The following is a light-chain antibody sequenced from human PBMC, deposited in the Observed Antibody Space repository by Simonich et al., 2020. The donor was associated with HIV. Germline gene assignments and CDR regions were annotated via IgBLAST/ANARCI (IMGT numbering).Light chain of an antibody. Sequence: DIVMTQSPDSMAVSLGERATINCKSSQKILYSSNNRHYLAWYQQKPGKAPKHLIDKASSLECGVPSRFSGSGSGTAFTLTISSLQPDDFATYYCQQYNSYSTFGQGTKLDIK. CDR1: QKILYSSNNRHY. CDR2: KAS. J-gene: IGKJ2*01. V-gene: IGKV4-1*01. CDR3: QQYNSYST.